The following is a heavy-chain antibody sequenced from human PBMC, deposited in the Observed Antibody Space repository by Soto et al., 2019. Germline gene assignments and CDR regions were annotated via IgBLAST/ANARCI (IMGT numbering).Heavy chain of an antibody. D-gene: IGHD3-22*01. Sequence: QVQLVESGGGVVQPGTSLRLSCAASGFSFSTYAMYWVRQAPGRGLEWVAVLSDDGNTKYYADSVKGRFTISRNNSRNTVYLQIYSLRTEDADVYYCASSYFYDSGGYYPFDYWGQGTLVTVSS. CDR1: GFSFSTYA. CDR2: LSDDGNTK. V-gene: IGHV3-30-3*01. J-gene: IGHJ4*02. CDR3: ASSYFYDSGGYYPFDY.